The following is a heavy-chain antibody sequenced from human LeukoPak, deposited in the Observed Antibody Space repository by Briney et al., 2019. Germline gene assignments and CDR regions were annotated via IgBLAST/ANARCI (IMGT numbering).Heavy chain of an antibody. CDR1: RFTLSDSW. Sequence: GGSLRLSCDVSRFTLSDSWMHCVRQTPGKGLVWVSRMYGDMSDISYADSVKGRFTISRDNAKNTVYLQMNSLRGEDTAVYYCARDLGLRGSTWGQGTLVTVSS. CDR2: MYGDMSDI. CDR3: ARDLGLRGST. D-gene: IGHD4-23*01. J-gene: IGHJ5*02. V-gene: IGHV3-74*01.